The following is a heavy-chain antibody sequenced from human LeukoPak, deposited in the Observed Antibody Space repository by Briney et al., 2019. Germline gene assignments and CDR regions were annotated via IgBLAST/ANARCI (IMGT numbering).Heavy chain of an antibody. D-gene: IGHD6-13*01. CDR2: ISGSGGST. V-gene: IGHV3-23*01. Sequence: GGSLTLSCAASGFTFSSYAMNWVRQAPGKGLEWVSTISGSGGSTYYADPVTGPFTISRANSKNTLYLQMNSLRTEDKAVYYCAKCLGSGRYASSDWGQGTLVTVSS. J-gene: IGHJ4*02. CDR1: GFTFSSYA. CDR3: AKCLGSGRYASSD.